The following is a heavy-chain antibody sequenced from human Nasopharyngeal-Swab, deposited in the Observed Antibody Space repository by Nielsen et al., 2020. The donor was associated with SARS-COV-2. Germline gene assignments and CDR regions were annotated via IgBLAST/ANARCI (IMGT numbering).Heavy chain of an antibody. CDR3: TRDRVFYYDSSGRKEFEY. CDR1: GFIFTSYG. V-gene: IGHV3-33*05. Sequence: GGFLKISFAASGFIFTSYGMHWVRQAPGKGLGWVALISYDGSKKYYADSVKGRFSISRDKSKNTLYLQMDNLRAEDTAVYYCTRDRVFYYDSSGRKEFEYWGQGTRVTVSS. D-gene: IGHD3-22*01. J-gene: IGHJ4*02. CDR2: ISYDGSKK.